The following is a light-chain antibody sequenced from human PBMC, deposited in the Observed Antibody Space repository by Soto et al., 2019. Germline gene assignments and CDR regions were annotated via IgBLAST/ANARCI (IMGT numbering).Light chain of an antibody. CDR3: QQYYSTLVT. CDR2: WAS. Sequence: IVMTQSPESLAVSLGERATINCKSSQRLLYSSYNQTFLAWYQHRPGQPPRLLISWASIRQSGVPDRFSGSGSGTDFTLTISRLQPEDVAVYYCQQYYSTLVTFGQGTKLEI. J-gene: IGKJ2*01. V-gene: IGKV4-1*01. CDR1: QRLLYSSYNQTF.